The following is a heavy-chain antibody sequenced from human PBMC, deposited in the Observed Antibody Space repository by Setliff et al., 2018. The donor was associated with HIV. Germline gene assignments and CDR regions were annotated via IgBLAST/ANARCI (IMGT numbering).Heavy chain of an antibody. V-gene: IGHV3-43D*03. CDR1: GFTFSNYA. Sequence: GGSLRLSCAASGFTFSNYAMGWVRQVPGKVLEWVSFISWDGTTTFYADSVKGRFTISRDNSEHSLYLQMNSLRAEDSALYYCAKASTKWAVGSVAGYFDYWGQGALVTVSS. CDR2: ISWDGTTT. CDR3: AKASTKWAVGSVAGYFDY. J-gene: IGHJ4*02. D-gene: IGHD1-26*01.